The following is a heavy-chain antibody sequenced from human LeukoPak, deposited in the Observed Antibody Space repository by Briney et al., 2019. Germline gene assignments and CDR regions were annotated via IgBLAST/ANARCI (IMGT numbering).Heavy chain of an antibody. CDR1: GFTSSSYA. J-gene: IGHJ4*02. Sequence: GRSLRLSCAASGFTSSSYAMHWVRQAPGKGLEWVAVISYDGSNKYYADSVKGRFTISRDNSKNTLYLQMNSLRAEDTAVYYCARAPFPTVTTGLEEDYWGQGTLVTVSS. V-gene: IGHV3-30-3*01. CDR2: ISYDGSNK. CDR3: ARAPFPTVTTGLEEDY. D-gene: IGHD4-17*01.